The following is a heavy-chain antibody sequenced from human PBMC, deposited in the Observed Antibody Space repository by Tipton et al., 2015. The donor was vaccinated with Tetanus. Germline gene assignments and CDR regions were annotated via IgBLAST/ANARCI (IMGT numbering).Heavy chain of an antibody. V-gene: IGHV4-61*01. CDR2: IYYSGGT. Sequence: TLSLTCTVSGGSVSSGTNYWSWIRQPPGKGLEWIGCIYYSGGTKYNPSLKSRVTISVDTSKNQLSLKLSAVTAADTAVFYCARGVDLTDYDRAYYFYARDVWGQGTTVTVSS. D-gene: IGHD3-9*01. CDR3: ARGVDLTDYDRAYYFYARDV. J-gene: IGHJ6*02. CDR1: GGSVSSGTNY.